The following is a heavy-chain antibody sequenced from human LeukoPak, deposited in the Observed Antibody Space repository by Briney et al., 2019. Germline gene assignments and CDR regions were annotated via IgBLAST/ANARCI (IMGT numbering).Heavy chain of an antibody. D-gene: IGHD3-3*01. Sequence: GESLKISCKGSGYTFSSYWIGWARPMPGKGLEWMGTIYPGDSDTRYSPSLQGQVTISVDTSIGTAYLQWSSLKASDTAIYYCARQNDFRLDYWGQGTLVTVSS. V-gene: IGHV5-51*01. CDR1: GYTFSSYW. CDR3: ARQNDFRLDY. CDR2: IYPGDSDT. J-gene: IGHJ4*02.